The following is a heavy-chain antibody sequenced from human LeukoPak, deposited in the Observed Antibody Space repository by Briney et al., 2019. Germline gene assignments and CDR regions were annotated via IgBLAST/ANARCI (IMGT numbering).Heavy chain of an antibody. D-gene: IGHD2-2*01. CDR2: INHSGST. V-gene: IGHV4-34*01. Sequence: PSETLSLTCAVYGGSFSGYYWSWIRQPPGKGLEWIGEINHSGSTNYSPSLKSRVTISVDTSKNQFSLKLSSVTAADTAVYYCARGPGYCSSTSCRSRSYYYYGMDVWGQGTTVTVSS. CDR1: GGSFSGYY. J-gene: IGHJ6*02. CDR3: ARGPGYCSSTSCRSRSYYYYGMDV.